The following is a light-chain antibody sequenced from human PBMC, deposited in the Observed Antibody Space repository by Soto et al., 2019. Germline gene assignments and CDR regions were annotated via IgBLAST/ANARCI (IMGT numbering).Light chain of an antibody. CDR3: QQYNNWPQT. Sequence: EAVLTQSPATLSVSPGERATLSCRASQSVATNLAWYQQRPGQAPRLLIYGASKRAIGLPARFSGSGSGTEFTPTITSLQSEDFDVYYCQQYNNWPQTLGQGTKVDIK. CDR1: QSVATN. J-gene: IGKJ1*01. V-gene: IGKV3-15*01. CDR2: GAS.